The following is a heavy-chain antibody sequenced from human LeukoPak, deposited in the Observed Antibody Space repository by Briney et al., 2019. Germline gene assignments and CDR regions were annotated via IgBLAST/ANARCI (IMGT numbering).Heavy chain of an antibody. Sequence: GASVKVSCKASGGTFISYAISWVRQAPGQGLEWMGGIIPIFGTANYAQKFQGRVTITADKSTSTAYMELSSLRSEDTAVYYCAIVKGVYYYYYYMDVWGKGTTVTVSS. CDR1: GGTFISYA. J-gene: IGHJ6*03. CDR3: AIVKGVYYYYYYMDV. CDR2: IIPIFGTA. V-gene: IGHV1-69*06.